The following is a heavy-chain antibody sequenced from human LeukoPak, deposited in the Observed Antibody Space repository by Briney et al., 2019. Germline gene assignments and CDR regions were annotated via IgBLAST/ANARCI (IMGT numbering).Heavy chain of an antibody. D-gene: IGHD5-18*01. J-gene: IGHJ4*02. CDR2: ISGSGGNT. CDR3: AKARSGFTYGFDY. CDR1: GFTFSSYA. Sequence: PGRSLRLSCAASGFTFSSYAMSWVRQAPGKGLEWVSTISGSGGNTYYADSVKGRFTISRDNSKNTLFLQMNSLRAEDTAVYYCAKARSGFTYGFDYWGQGTLVTVSS. V-gene: IGHV3-23*01.